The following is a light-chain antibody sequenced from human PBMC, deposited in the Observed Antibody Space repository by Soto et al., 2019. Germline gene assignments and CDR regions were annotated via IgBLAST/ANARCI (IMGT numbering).Light chain of an antibody. V-gene: IGKV1-5*03. CDR3: QQYVTYAGT. CDR2: KAS. Sequence: DIQMTQSPSTLSASVGDRVTITCRASQNINSWLAWYQQKPGKAPKLLIHKASNLLSGVPSRFSGSESGTEFTLTISSLQPDDFAAYYCQQYVTYAGTFGQGTKVEIK. CDR1: QNINSW. J-gene: IGKJ1*01.